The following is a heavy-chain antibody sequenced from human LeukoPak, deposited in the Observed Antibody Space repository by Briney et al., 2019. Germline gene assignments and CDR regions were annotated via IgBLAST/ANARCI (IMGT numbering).Heavy chain of an antibody. D-gene: IGHD3-22*01. CDR1: GFTFSSYW. J-gene: IGHJ4*02. CDR2: IYSGGST. Sequence: GGSLRLSCATSGFTFSSYWMHWVRQAPGKGLEWVSVIYSGGSTYYADSVKGRFTISRDNSKNTLYLQMNSLRAEDTAVYYCARARGGVEDYYDSSGPSGFDYWGQGTLVTVSS. V-gene: IGHV3-53*01. CDR3: ARARGGVEDYYDSSGPSGFDY.